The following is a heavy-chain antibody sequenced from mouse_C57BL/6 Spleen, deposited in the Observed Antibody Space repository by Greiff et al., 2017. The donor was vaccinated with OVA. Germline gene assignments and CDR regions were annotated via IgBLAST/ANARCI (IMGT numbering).Heavy chain of an antibody. Sequence: QVQLQQPGAELVMPGASVKLSCKASGYTFTSYWMHWVKQRPGQGLEWIGEIDPSDSYTNYNQKFKGKSTLTVDKSSSTAYMQLSSLTSEDSAVYYCARGLLRGNYFDYWGQGTTLTGSS. CDR1: GYTFTSYW. J-gene: IGHJ2*01. V-gene: IGHV1-69*01. D-gene: IGHD1-1*01. CDR2: IDPSDSYT. CDR3: ARGLLRGNYFDY.